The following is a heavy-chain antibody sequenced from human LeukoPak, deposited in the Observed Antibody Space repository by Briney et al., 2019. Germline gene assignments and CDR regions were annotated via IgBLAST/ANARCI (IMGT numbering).Heavy chain of an antibody. J-gene: IGHJ5*02. CDR1: GYTFTSYA. CDR3: ARDRGAGPEGWFDP. V-gene: IGHV1-3*01. CDR2: INAGNGNT. Sequence: ASVKVSCKASGYTFTSYAMHWVRQAPGQRLEWMGWINAGNGNTKYSQKFQGRVTITRDISASTAYMELSSLRSEDTAVYYCARDRGAGPEGWFDPWGQGTLVTVSS. D-gene: IGHD3-10*01.